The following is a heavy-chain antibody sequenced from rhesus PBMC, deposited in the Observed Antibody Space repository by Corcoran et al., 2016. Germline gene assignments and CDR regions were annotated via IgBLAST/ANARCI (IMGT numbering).Heavy chain of an antibody. CDR3: AIDRVAGTTVDFDF. D-gene: IGHD1-14*01. J-gene: IGHJ4*01. CDR1: GASIRSYW. Sequence: QVQLQASGPGLVKPSESLSLTCTASGASIRSYWWSLIRKHLESGLEWSGEINGKSGSTNYNPSLKSRVTISRDTSNNQFSLKLNSVTAADTAVYYCAIDRVAGTTVDFDFWGQGVVVTISS. CDR2: INGKSGST. V-gene: IGHV4-80*01.